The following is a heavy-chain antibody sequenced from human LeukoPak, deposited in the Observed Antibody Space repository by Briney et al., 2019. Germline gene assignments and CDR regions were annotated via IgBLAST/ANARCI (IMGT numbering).Heavy chain of an antibody. Sequence: PSETLSLTCTVSGGSVSSGSYYWSGIRQPPGKGLEWIGYIYYSGSTNYNPSLKSRITISVDTSKNQFSLKLSSVTAADTAVYYCARAPKRVLAAGGPMDVWGKGTTVTVSS. CDR2: IYYSGST. J-gene: IGHJ6*04. V-gene: IGHV4-61*01. D-gene: IGHD6-13*01. CDR3: ARAPKRVLAAGGPMDV. CDR1: GGSVSSGSYY.